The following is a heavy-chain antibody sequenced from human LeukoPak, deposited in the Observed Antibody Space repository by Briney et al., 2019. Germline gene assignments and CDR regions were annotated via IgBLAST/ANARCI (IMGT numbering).Heavy chain of an antibody. CDR2: ISAYNGNT. V-gene: IGHV1-18*04. Sequence: ASVKVSSKASGYTFTGYYMHWVRQAPGQGLEWMGWISAYNGNTNYAQKLQGRVTMTTDTSTSTAYMELRSLRSDGTAVYYCARMSVDPFFDYWGQGTLVTVSS. J-gene: IGHJ4*02. CDR1: GYTFTGYY. D-gene: IGHD5-12*01. CDR3: ARMSVDPFFDY.